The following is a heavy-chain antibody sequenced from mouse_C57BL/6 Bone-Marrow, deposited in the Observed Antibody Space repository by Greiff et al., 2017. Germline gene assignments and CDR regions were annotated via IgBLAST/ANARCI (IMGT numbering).Heavy chain of an antibody. CDR2: IHPSDSDT. Sequence: QVQLQQPGAALVKPGASVKVSCTASGYTFTSYWMHWVKQRPAQGLEWIGRIHPSDSDTNYNQKLKGKATLTVYKSSSTAYMPLSSLTCEKSAVYSWAISCTTVVADYWGQGTTLTVSS. J-gene: IGHJ2*01. CDR1: GYTFTSYW. V-gene: IGHV1-74*01. CDR3: AISCTTVVADY. D-gene: IGHD1-1*01.